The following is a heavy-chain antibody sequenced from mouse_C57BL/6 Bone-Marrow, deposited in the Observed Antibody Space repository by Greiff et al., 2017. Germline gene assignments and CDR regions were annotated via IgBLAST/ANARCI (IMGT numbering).Heavy chain of an antibody. J-gene: IGHJ2*01. D-gene: IGHD2-4*01. CDR1: GFNIKDDY. CDR3: TTEYDYGYYFDY. CDR2: IDPENGDT. V-gene: IGHV14-4*01. Sequence: EVQLQQSGAELVRPGASVKLSCTASGFNIKDDYMHWVKQRPEQGLEWIGWIDPENGDTEYASKFQGKATITADTSSNTAYLQLSSLTSEDTAVYYCTTEYDYGYYFDYGGQGTTLTVSS.